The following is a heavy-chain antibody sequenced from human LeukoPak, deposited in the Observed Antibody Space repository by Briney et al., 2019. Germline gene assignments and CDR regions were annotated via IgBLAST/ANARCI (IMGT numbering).Heavy chain of an antibody. CDR3: TSPRSSWPEGPNWFDP. D-gene: IGHD6-13*01. V-gene: IGHV3-73*01. CDR2: IRSKANSYAT. Sequence: PGGSLRLSCAASGFTFSGSAMHWVRQASGKGLEWVGRIRSKANSYATAYAASVKGRFTISRDDSKNTAYLQMNSLKTEDTAVYYCTSPRSSWPEGPNWFDPWGQGTLVTVSS. CDR1: GFTFSGSA. J-gene: IGHJ5*02.